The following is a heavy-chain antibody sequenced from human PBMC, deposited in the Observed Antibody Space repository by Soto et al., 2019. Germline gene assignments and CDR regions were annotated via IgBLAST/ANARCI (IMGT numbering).Heavy chain of an antibody. CDR1: GFTFRSYG. CDR3: ARDQGEDTAMEPNNEY. Sequence: GWSLRLSCAASGFTFRSYGMHWVRQAPAEGREWVAVIGCDGSNKYYADSVKGRFTISRDNSKNTLYLQMNSLRAEDTAVYYCARDQGEDTAMEPNNEYWGKGTLVSV. J-gene: IGHJ4*02. D-gene: IGHD5-18*01. V-gene: IGHV3-33*01. CDR2: IGCDGSNK.